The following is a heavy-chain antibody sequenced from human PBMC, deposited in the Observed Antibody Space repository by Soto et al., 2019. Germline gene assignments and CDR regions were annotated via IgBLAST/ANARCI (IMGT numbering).Heavy chain of an antibody. D-gene: IGHD2-2*01. J-gene: IGHJ4*02. CDR3: ARAGARECRSVSCPGDY. CDR2: INPGDGTT. V-gene: IGHV1-46*03. CDR1: GYTFTNYY. Sequence: QVQLVQSGVEVKKPGASVKVSCKASGYTFTNYYIHWVRQAPGQGLEWMGIINPGDGTTSHAQKFQGRVTMTKDTSTSTVYMELSSLRSEDTAVYYCARAGARECRSVSCPGDYWCQGTLVTVSS.